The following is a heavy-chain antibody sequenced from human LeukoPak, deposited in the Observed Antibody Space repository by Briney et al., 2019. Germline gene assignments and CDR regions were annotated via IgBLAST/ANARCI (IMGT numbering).Heavy chain of an antibody. CDR1: GGSISRFF. CDR2: IYYSGNT. CDR3: ASSPGGGYSVTWYGGLDY. V-gene: IGHV4-59*08. J-gene: IGHJ4*02. D-gene: IGHD6-13*01. Sequence: SETLSLTYTVSGGSISRFFWSWIRQPPGKGLEWIGYIYYSGNTNYNPSLKSRVTMSVDTSKNQFSLKLSSVTAADTAVYYCASSPGGGYSVTWYGGLDYWGQGNLVTVSS.